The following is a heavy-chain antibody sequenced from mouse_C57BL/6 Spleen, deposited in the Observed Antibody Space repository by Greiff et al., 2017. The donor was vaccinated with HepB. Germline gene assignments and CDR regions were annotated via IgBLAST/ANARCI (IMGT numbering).Heavy chain of an antibody. V-gene: IGHV5-9-1*02. CDR3: TREGGGSSYGYYYAMDY. D-gene: IGHD1-1*01. CDR1: GFTFSSYA. Sequence: EVNVVESGEGLVKPGGSLKLSCAASGFTFSSYAMSWVRQTPEKRLEWVAYISSGGDYIYYADTVKGRFTISRDNARNTLYLQMSSLKSEDTAMYYCTREGGGSSYGYYYAMDYWGQGTSVTVSS. CDR2: ISSGGDYI. J-gene: IGHJ4*01.